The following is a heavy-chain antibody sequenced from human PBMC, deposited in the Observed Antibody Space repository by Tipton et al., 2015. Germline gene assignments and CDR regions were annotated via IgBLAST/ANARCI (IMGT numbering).Heavy chain of an antibody. V-gene: IGHV3-23*01. J-gene: IGHJ4*02. CDR2: ISGTGART. CDR3: PLSVIRGVTLFDY. Sequence: GSLRLSCAASGLPFTFSRYDLNWVRQAPGKGLEWVSAISGTGARTYYADSVKGRFTTSRDNSKNTLYLQMDGLRADDTAVYYCPLSVIRGVTLFDYWGQGALATVSS. D-gene: IGHD3-10*01. CDR1: GLPFTFSRYD.